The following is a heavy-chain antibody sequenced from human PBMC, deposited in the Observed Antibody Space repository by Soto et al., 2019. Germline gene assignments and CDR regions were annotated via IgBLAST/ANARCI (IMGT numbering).Heavy chain of an antibody. V-gene: IGHV1-45*01. Sequence: QMQLVQSGAEVKKTGSSVKVSCKGSGNTFTYVYLHWVRQAPGQALEWMGFITPYNGNTKYAQKFQDSVTFTRDTSLNTAYMELSSLSYDDTAMFYCASGSYDASGYFEYWGPGTPVTVSS. CDR3: ASGSYDASGYFEY. CDR1: GNTFTYVY. J-gene: IGHJ4*02. D-gene: IGHD5-18*01. CDR2: ITPYNGNT.